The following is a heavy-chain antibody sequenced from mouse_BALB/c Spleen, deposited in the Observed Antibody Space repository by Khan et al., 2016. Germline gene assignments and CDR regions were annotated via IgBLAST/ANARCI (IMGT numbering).Heavy chain of an antibody. CDR3: ARHYDYGGGFAY. J-gene: IGHJ3*01. Sequence: EVKLLESGGGLVQPGGSLKLSCAASGFDFSRYWMSWVRQAPGKGLEWIGEINPDSSTINYTPSLKAKFIISTDNAKNTLYLQMSKVRSEDTALYDCARHYDYGGGFAYGGQGTLVTVSA. CDR2: INPDSSTI. CDR1: GFDFSRYW. V-gene: IGHV4-1*02. D-gene: IGHD2-4*01.